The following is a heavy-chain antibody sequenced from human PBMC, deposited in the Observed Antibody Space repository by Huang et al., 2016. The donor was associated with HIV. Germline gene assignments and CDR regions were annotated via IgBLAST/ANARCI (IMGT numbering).Heavy chain of an antibody. Sequence: VESGGRLFQPGGSLSLSCVGSTFTFGAYWMRWVRQSPGKGLEWVANIKQDESEKYYVESVKGRFNISRDNAKKVLFLEMNNVRVEDTATYYCATKTAAMDIWGQGTTVTVS. CDR2: IKQDESEK. V-gene: IGHV3-7*01. J-gene: IGHJ6*02. CDR1: TFTFGAYW. D-gene: IGHD1-7*01. CDR3: ATKTAAMDI.